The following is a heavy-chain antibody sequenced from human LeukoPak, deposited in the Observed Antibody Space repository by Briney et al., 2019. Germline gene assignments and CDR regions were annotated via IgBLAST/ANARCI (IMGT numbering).Heavy chain of an antibody. J-gene: IGHJ3*02. CDR3: ARGGVTMVRGVIIIINLDI. CDR1: GYTFTSYG. D-gene: IGHD3-10*01. V-gene: IGHV1-18*01. Sequence: GASVKVSCKASGYTFTSYGISWVRQAPGQGLEWMGWISAYNGNTNYAQKLQGRVTMTTDTSTSTAYMELRSLRSDDTAVYYCARGGVTMVRGVIIIINLDIWGQGTMVTVSS. CDR2: ISAYNGNT.